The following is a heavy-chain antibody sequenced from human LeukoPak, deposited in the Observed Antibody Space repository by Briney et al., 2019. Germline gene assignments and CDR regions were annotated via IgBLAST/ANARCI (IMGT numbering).Heavy chain of an antibody. CDR3: AKRSRRLTLVRGVPREDV. J-gene: IGHJ6*02. CDR2: ISNSGGST. CDR1: GFTFSTYA. Sequence: GGSLRLSCAASGFTFSTYAMSWVRQAPGKGLEWVSSISNSGGSTYYADSVKGRFTISRDNSKNTLYLQMNSLRAEDTAVYYCAKRSRRLTLVRGVPREDVWGQGTTVTVSS. V-gene: IGHV3-23*01. D-gene: IGHD3-10*01.